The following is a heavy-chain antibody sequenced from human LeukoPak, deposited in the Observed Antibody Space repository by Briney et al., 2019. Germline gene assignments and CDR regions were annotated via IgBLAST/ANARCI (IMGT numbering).Heavy chain of an antibody. CDR3: TRGYSIDY. CDR1: GFTFGDYA. J-gene: IGHJ4*02. D-gene: IGHD4-11*01. CDR2: IRSKASGGTT. V-gene: IGHV3-49*04. Sequence: PGRSLRLSCTASGFTFGDYAMSWVRQAPGKGLEWVGFIRSKASGGTTEYTASVKGRFTISRDDSKSIAYLRMNSLITEDTAIYYCTRGYSIDYWGQGTRVTVSS.